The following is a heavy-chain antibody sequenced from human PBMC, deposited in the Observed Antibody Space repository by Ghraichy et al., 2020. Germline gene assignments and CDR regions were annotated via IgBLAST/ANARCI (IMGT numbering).Heavy chain of an antibody. Sequence: LSLTCAASGFTFSGYAMTWVRQAPGKGLEWVSSISGGVGGTYYADSVKGRFTISRDNSKNTLYLQMNSLRAEDTAVYYCAKGLKYDFPYCFDPWGRGTLVTVSS. CDR3: AKGLKYDFPYCFDP. CDR1: GFTFSGYA. CDR2: ISGGVGGT. D-gene: IGHD3/OR15-3a*01. V-gene: IGHV3-23*01. J-gene: IGHJ5*02.